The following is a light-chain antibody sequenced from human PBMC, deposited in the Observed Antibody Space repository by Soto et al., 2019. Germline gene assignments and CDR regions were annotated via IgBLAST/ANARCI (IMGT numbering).Light chain of an antibody. J-gene: IGLJ3*02. Sequence: QLVLTQPPSVSGAPGQRGTISCTGSSSNIGAGYDVHWYQQLPGTAPKLLIYGNSNRPSGVPDRFSGSKSGTSASLAITGLQAEDEADYYCQSYDSSLSGSRGVFGGGTKLTVL. CDR1: SSNIGAGYD. CDR3: QSYDSSLSGSRGV. V-gene: IGLV1-40*01. CDR2: GNS.